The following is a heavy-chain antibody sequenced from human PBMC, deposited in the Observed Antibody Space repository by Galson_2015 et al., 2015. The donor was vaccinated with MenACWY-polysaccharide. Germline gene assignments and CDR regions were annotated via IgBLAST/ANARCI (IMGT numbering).Heavy chain of an antibody. J-gene: IGHJ6*03. Sequence: LRLSCAASGFSVSHFGMHWVRQAPGKGLEWVAVISYGGDSQYYGDSVRGRFTISTDTSNNTLYLQMTSLTTEDTAVYYCAKVMTYLYQYIDVWGQGTTVTVSS. D-gene: IGHD2-2*01. V-gene: IGHV3-30*18. CDR1: GFSVSHFG. CDR2: ISYGGDSQ. CDR3: AKVMTYLYQYIDV.